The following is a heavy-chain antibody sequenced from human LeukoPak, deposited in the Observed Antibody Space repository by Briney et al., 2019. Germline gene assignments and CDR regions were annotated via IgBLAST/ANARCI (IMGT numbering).Heavy chain of an antibody. CDR2: ICYDGSQK. CDR3: TRLYRSGWYVP. V-gene: IGHV3-33*01. CDR1: GFTFSSYG. Sequence: GGSLRLSCGASGFTFSSYGMHWVRQAPGKGLEWVAVICYDGSQKYYADSVKGRFTISRDNSKNVLYLQLNSLRVEDTAMYYCTRLYRSGWYVPWGQGTLVTVSS. D-gene: IGHD6-19*01. J-gene: IGHJ5*02.